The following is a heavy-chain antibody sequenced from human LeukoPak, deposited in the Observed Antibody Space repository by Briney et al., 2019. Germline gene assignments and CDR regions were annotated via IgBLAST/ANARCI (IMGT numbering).Heavy chain of an antibody. Sequence: GGSLRLSCAASGFTFSSYAMHWVRQAPGKGLEWVTFIRYDANNKYYAGSVKGRFTISRDNSKNTLYLQMSSLRAEDTALYYCARGGYYNILTGFRSTVLGFDYWGRGTLVTVSS. CDR2: IRYDANNK. V-gene: IGHV3-30*02. CDR3: ARGGYYNILTGFRSTVLGFDY. J-gene: IGHJ4*02. D-gene: IGHD3-9*01. CDR1: GFTFSSYA.